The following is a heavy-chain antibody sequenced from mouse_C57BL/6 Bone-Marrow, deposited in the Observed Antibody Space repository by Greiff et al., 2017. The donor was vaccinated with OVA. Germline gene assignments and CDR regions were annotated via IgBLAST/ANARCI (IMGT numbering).Heavy chain of an antibody. CDR3: ARHRGWLLDYFDY. D-gene: IGHD2-3*01. V-gene: IGHV1-72*01. J-gene: IGHJ2*01. Sequence: VQLQQSGAELVKPGASVKLSCKASGYTFTSYWMHWVKQRPGRGLEWIGRIDPNSGGTKYNEKFKSKATLTVDKPSSTAYMQLSSLTSEDSAVYYCARHRGWLLDYFDYWGQGTTLTVSS. CDR1: GYTFTSYW. CDR2: IDPNSGGT.